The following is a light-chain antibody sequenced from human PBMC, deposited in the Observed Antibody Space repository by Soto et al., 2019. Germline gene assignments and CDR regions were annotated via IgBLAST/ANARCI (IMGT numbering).Light chain of an antibody. Sequence: QSVLTQPPSASGTPGQRVTISCSGSSSNIGSKYVYWYQQLPGTAPKVLIYRNNERPSGVPDRFSGSKSGTSASLAISGLRSDDEGDYYCAAWDDNLSGVVFGGGTNVTVL. V-gene: IGLV1-47*01. CDR3: AAWDDNLSGVV. CDR1: SSNIGSKY. J-gene: IGLJ2*01. CDR2: RNN.